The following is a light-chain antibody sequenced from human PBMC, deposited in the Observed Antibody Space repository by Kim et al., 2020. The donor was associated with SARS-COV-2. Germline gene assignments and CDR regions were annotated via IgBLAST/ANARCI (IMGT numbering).Light chain of an antibody. CDR2: DAS. CDR3: QESSNTPPT. J-gene: IGKJ2*01. V-gene: IGKV1-39*01. CDR1: QRISSY. Sequence: SASVGDRVTITCRASQRISSYLNWYQQKPGKAPNLLIYDASTLQSGAPSRFSGGGSGTEFTLTISSLQPEDFATYYCQESSNTPPTFGQGTKLEI.